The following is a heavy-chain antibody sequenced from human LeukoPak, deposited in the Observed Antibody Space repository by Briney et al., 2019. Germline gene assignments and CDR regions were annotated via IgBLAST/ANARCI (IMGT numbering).Heavy chain of an antibody. D-gene: IGHD2-2*01. CDR3: AGNIVVVPAAMGIWFDP. V-gene: IGHV4-30-4*08. CDR1: GGSISSGDYC. Sequence: SQTLSLTCTVSGGSISSGDYCWSWIRQPPGKGLEWIGYNYYSGSTYYNPSLKSRVTISVDTSKNQFSLKLSSVTAADTAVYYCAGNIVVVPAAMGIWFDPWGQGTLVTVSS. J-gene: IGHJ5*02. CDR2: NYYSGST.